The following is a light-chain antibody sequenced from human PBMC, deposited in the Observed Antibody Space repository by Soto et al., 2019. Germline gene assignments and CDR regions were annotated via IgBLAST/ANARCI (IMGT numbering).Light chain of an antibody. J-gene: IGLJ2*01. CDR3: SSYTSSSTDVV. Sequence: QSVLTQPASVSGSPGQSITISCTGTSSDVGGYNYVSWYQQHPGKAPKLMIYDVSNRPSGVSNRFSGSKSGNTASLTISGLQAEDEPDYYCSSYTSSSTDVVFGGGTKLTVL. V-gene: IGLV2-14*01. CDR2: DVS. CDR1: SSDVGGYNY.